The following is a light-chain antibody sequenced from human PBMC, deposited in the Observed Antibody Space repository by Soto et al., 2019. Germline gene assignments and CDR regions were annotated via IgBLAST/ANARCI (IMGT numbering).Light chain of an antibody. CDR2: GAS. J-gene: IGKJ1*01. Sequence: EIVMTQSPATLSVSPGERATFSCGASQSVSSNLAWYQQKPGQAPRLLIYGASIRATGIPARFSGSGSGTEFTLTISSLQSEDFAVYYRQHYNNWPPWTFGQGTKVDIK. V-gene: IGKV3-15*01. CDR1: QSVSSN. CDR3: QHYNNWPPWT.